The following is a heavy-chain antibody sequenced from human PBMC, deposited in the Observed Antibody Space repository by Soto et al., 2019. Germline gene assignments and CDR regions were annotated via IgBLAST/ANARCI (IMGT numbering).Heavy chain of an antibody. CDR2: IYAGGSR. Sequence: PGGSLRLACAASGFTVGTNYMTWVRQAPGKGLEWVSVIYAGGSRYYADSVKGRFTISRDISKNTQYLQMDSLRAEDTAVYYCARVPFGGNWFDPWGQGT. V-gene: IGHV3-66*01. J-gene: IGHJ5*02. CDR3: ARVPFGGNWFDP. D-gene: IGHD3-10*01. CDR1: GFTVGTNY.